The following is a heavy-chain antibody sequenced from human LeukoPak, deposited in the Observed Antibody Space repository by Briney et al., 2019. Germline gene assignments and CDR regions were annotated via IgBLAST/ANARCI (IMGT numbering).Heavy chain of an antibody. Sequence: ASVKVSCKASGYTFTSYDINWVRQATGQGLEWMGWMNPNSGNTGYAQKFQGRVTMTRNTSISTAYMELSGLRSEDTAVYYCARGYDSSGYYFDYWGQGTLVTVSS. CDR1: GYTFTSYD. CDR3: ARGYDSSGYYFDY. V-gene: IGHV1-8*02. D-gene: IGHD3-22*01. CDR2: MNPNSGNT. J-gene: IGHJ4*02.